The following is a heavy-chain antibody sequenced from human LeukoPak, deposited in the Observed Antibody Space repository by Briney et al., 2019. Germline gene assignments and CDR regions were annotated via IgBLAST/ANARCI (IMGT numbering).Heavy chain of an antibody. CDR1: GFTVSSNY. D-gene: IGHD4-17*01. CDR3: ARGHTAVTRHFDF. CDR2: ISSGSSAI. J-gene: IGHJ4*02. Sequence: GGSLRLSCPASGFTVSSNYMSWVRQAPGKVLEWVSIISSGSSAIFSADALKGRFTISRDDAKNLLYLDMNSLRAEDTAVYYCARGHTAVTRHFDFWGQGTLVTVSS. V-gene: IGHV3-21*01.